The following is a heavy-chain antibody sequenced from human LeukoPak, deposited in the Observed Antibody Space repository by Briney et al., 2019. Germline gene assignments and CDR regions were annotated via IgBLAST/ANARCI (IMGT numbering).Heavy chain of an antibody. CDR1: GYTFTNYA. V-gene: IGHV1-18*01. D-gene: IGHD3-22*01. CDR3: ARQYDSSDYYGDY. Sequence: GASLKVSCKASGYTFTNYAISWVRQAPGQGLEWMGWISAYNGNTKYAQNLQGRVTMTTDTSTSTAYMELRSLRSDDTAVYYCARQYDSSDYYGDYWGQGTLVTVSS. CDR2: ISAYNGNT. J-gene: IGHJ4*02.